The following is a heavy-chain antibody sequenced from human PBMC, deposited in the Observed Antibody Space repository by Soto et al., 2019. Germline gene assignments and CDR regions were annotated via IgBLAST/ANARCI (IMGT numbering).Heavy chain of an antibody. CDR3: AKVGDYYDSSGYYQGAYFDY. D-gene: IGHD3-22*01. J-gene: IGHJ4*02. Sequence: GGSLRLSCAASGFTFSSYAMSWVRQAPGKGLEWVSAISGSGGSTYYADSVKGRFTISRDNSKNTLYLQMNSLRAEDTAVYYCAKVGDYYDSSGYYQGAYFDYWGQGTLVTVSS. CDR2: ISGSGGST. V-gene: IGHV3-23*01. CDR1: GFTFSSYA.